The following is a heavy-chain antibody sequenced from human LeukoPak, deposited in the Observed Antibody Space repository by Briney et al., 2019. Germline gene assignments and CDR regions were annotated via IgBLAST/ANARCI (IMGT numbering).Heavy chain of an antibody. CDR1: GGSFSGYY. Sequence: PSETLSLTCAVYGGSFSGYYWSWIRQPPGKGLEWIGEINHSGSTNYNPSLKSRVTISVDTSKNQFSLKLSSVTAADTAVYYCARGIPRGEQLAPLGYWGQGTLVTVSS. D-gene: IGHD6-13*01. CDR3: ARGIPRGEQLAPLGY. J-gene: IGHJ4*02. CDR2: INHSGST. V-gene: IGHV4-34*01.